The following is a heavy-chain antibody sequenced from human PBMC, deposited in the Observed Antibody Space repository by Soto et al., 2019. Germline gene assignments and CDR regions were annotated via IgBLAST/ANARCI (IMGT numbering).Heavy chain of an antibody. CDR2: IYYSGSS. CDR3: ARVEGSSYYFRHDC. V-gene: IGHV4-31*03. J-gene: IGHJ4*02. D-gene: IGHD1-26*01. CDR1: GGSISSGSYH. Sequence: SETLSLTCTVSGGSISSGSYHWSWIRQHPGKGLEWIGNIYYSGSSYYSPSLKSRATISIDTSKDQFSLRLGSVTAADTAVYYCARVEGSSYYFRHDCWGRGTLVTVSS.